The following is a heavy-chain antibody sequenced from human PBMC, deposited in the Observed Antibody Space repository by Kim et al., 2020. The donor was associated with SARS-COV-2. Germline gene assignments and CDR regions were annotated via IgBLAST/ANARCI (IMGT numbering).Heavy chain of an antibody. J-gene: IGHJ3*02. CDR1: GFTFGDYA. Sequence: GGSLRLSCTASGFTFGDYAMSWVRQAPGKGLEWVGFIRSKAYCGTTEYAASVKGRFTISRDDSKSIAYLQMNSLKTEDTAVYYCTTHGAPVGGRPNDALDIWGQGTMVTVSS. CDR3: TTHGAPVGGRPNDALDI. V-gene: IGHV3-49*04. CDR2: IRSKAYCGTT. D-gene: IGHD6-19*01.